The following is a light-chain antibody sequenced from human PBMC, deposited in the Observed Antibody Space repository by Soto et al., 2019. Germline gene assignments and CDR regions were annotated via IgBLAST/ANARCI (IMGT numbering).Light chain of an antibody. CDR2: WAS. Sequence: DIVMTQSPDSLAVSLGERATINCKSSQSVLYSSNNKNYLDWYQQKPGQPPKLLIYWASTRESGVPDRFSGSGSGTDFTLTISSLQAEDVAVYCCQQYYRTPQTFGQGTKLEIK. J-gene: IGKJ2*01. CDR1: QSVLYSSNNKNY. CDR3: QQYYRTPQT. V-gene: IGKV4-1*01.